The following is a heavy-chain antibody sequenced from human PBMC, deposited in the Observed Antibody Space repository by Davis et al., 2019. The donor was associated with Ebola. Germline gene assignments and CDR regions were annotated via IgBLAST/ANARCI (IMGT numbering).Heavy chain of an antibody. CDR1: GFTSSSYW. CDR3: ARELFFLIVAHYGMDV. CDR2: ISSSSSTI. V-gene: IGHV3-48*02. Sequence: GESLKISCAASGFTSSSYWMSWVRQAPGKGLEWVSYISSSSSTIYYADSVKGRFTISRDNAKNSLYLQMNSLRDEDTAVYYCARELFFLIVAHYGMDVWGKGTTVTVSS. J-gene: IGHJ6*04. D-gene: IGHD2-21*01.